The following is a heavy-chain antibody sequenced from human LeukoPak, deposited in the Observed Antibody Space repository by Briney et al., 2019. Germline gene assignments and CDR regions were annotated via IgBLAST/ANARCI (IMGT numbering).Heavy chain of an antibody. D-gene: IGHD3-10*01. Sequence: PSETLSLTCTVSGGSIRSYYWTWVRQPPGKGLEWIGYIYYSGSTNYNPSLKTRVTISVDTSNTQFSLKMTSVTAADTAVYYCARQAGVSGWPVALIPDNWFDRWGQGTLVTVSS. V-gene: IGHV4-59*08. CDR3: ARQAGVSGWPVALIPDNWFDR. CDR2: IYYSGST. CDR1: GGSIRSYY. J-gene: IGHJ5*02.